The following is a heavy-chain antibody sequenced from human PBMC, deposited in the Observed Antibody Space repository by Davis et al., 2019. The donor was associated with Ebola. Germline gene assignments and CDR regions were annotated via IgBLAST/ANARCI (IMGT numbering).Heavy chain of an antibody. CDR1: GYTFTNYY. Sequence: AASVKVSCKASGYTFTNYYMHWVRQAPGQGLEWMGIINPSGGSATYAQKFQGRVTMTRDTSTSTVYMELSSLRSEDTAVFYCARESIYGDSVDFDYWGQGTLVIVSS. CDR2: INPSGGSA. V-gene: IGHV1-46*01. CDR3: ARESIYGDSVDFDY. D-gene: IGHD4-17*01. J-gene: IGHJ4*02.